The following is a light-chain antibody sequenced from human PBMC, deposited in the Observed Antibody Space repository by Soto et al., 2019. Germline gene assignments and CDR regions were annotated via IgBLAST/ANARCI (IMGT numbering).Light chain of an antibody. CDR2: GAS. CDR3: QQYASSRGT. J-gene: IGKJ1*01. CDR1: QSVISSY. Sequence: EIMLTQSPGTLSLSPGEGATLSCRASQSVISSYLAWYQQKPGQAPRLLIYGASSRATGIPDRFSGSGSGTDFSLTIRRLKLEVFEVYYGQQYASSRGTFGQGPRWKSN. V-gene: IGKV3-20*01.